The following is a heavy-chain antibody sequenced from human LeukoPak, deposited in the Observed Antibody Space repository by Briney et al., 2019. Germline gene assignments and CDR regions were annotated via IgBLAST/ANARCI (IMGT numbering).Heavy chain of an antibody. CDR2: INPNSGGT. CDR3: ARSEWEPPGAFDI. CDR1: GYTFTGYY. J-gene: IGHJ3*02. D-gene: IGHD1-26*01. V-gene: IGHV1-2*04. Sequence: GASVKVSCKASGYTFTGYYMHWVRQAPGQGLEWMGWINPNSGGTNYAQKFQGWVTMTRDTSISTAYMELSRLRSDDTAVYYCARSEWEPPGAFDIWGQGTMVTVSS.